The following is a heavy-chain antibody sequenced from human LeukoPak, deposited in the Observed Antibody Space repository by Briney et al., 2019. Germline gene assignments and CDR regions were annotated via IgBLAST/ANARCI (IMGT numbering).Heavy chain of an antibody. V-gene: IGHV3-23*01. Sequence: PGASLRLSCAASGFTFSSCAMSWVRQAPGKGLEWVSAISGSGGSTYYADSVKGRFTISRDNSKNTLYLQMNSLRAEDTAVYYCAKEHLGYCSSTSCLPGDYGMDVWGQGTTVTVSS. CDR1: GFTFSSCA. CDR3: AKEHLGYCSSTSCLPGDYGMDV. CDR2: ISGSGGST. D-gene: IGHD2-2*01. J-gene: IGHJ6*02.